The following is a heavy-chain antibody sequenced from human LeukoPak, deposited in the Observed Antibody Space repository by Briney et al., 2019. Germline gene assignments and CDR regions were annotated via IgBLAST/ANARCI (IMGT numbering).Heavy chain of an antibody. CDR1: GFSFRSYT. CDR2: ISSSSSYI. J-gene: IGHJ4*02. CDR3: ARDTSSDY. Sequence: PGWSLRLSCAASGFSFRSYTMNWVRQAPGKGLEWVSSISSSSSYIYYADSVKGRFTISRDNARNSLYLQMNSLRAEDTAVYYCARDTSSDYWGQGTLVTVSS. V-gene: IGHV3-21*01.